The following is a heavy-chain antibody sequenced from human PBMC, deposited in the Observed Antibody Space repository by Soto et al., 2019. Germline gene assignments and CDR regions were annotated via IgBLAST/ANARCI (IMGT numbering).Heavy chain of an antibody. CDR3: ARGNVDDILTGYSPSPRYGMDV. CDR2: IIPIFGTA. J-gene: IGHJ6*02. Sequence: ASVKVSCKASGGTFSSYAISWVRQAPGQGLEWMGGIIPIFGTANYTQKFQGRVTITADESTSTAYMELSSLRSEDTAVYYCARGNVDDILTGYSPSPRYGMDVWGQGTTVTVSS. V-gene: IGHV1-69*13. D-gene: IGHD3-9*01. CDR1: GGTFSSYA.